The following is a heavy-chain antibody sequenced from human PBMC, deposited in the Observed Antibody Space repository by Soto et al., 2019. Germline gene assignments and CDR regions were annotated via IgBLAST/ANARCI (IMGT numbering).Heavy chain of an antibody. CDR1: GFTFSSYG. Sequence: QVQLVESGGGVVQPGRSLRLSCAASGFTFSSYGMHWVRQAPGKGLEWVAVIWYDGSNKYYADSVKGRFTISRDNSKNTLYLQMNSLRAEDTAVYYCVRDGDSGSWYYFDYWGQGTLVTVSS. CDR3: VRDGDSGSWYYFDY. V-gene: IGHV3-33*01. J-gene: IGHJ4*02. D-gene: IGHD1-26*01. CDR2: IWYDGSNK.